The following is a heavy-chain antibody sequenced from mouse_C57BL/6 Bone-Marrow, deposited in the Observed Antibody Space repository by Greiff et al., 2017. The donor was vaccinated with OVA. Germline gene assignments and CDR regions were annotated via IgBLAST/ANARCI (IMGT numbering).Heavy chain of an antibody. J-gene: IGHJ4*01. CDR3: ARNPALYAMDY. Sequence: VQLQQSGPGLVQPSQRLSITCTVSGFSLTSYGVHWVRQSPGKGLEWLGVIWSGGSTDYNAAFISRLSICKDNSKSQVFFKMSSLRADDPAIYYCARNPALYAMDYWGQGTSVTVSS. CDR2: IWSGGST. V-gene: IGHV2-2*01. CDR1: GFSLTSYG.